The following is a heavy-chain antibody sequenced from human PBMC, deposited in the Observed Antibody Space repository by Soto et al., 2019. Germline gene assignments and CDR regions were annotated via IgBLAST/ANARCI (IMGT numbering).Heavy chain of an antibody. D-gene: IGHD6-19*01. CDR3: ARRRAVPGTTAVGRTGYFDA. Sequence: GESLKISCQGSGYTFTNYWIGWVRQMPGKGLEWMGVIYPGDSDTRYSPSFQGQVTISVDKSISTAYLQWSSLKASDTAMYYCARRRAVPGTTAVGRTGYFDAWGQGTVVTVSS. CDR1: GYTFTNYW. V-gene: IGHV5-51*01. CDR2: IYPGDSDT. J-gene: IGHJ4*02.